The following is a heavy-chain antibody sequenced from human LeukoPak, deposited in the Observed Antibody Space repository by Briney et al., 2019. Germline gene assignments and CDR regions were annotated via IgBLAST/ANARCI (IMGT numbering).Heavy chain of an antibody. D-gene: IGHD1-26*01. CDR2: IKLDGSEK. J-gene: IGHJ3*02. Sequence: ETLSLTCSVSSDSISSSSYLWVWVRQAPGKGLEWVANIKLDGSEKNYVDSVKGRFTISRDNSKNTLYLQMNSLRAEDTAVYYCATSGSYYGGAFDIWGQGTMVTVSS. CDR1: SDSISSSSYL. CDR3: ATSGSYYGGAFDI. V-gene: IGHV3-7*03.